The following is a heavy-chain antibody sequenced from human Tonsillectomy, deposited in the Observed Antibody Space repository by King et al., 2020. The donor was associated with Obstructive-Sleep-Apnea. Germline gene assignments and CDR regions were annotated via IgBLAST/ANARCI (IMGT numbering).Heavy chain of an antibody. V-gene: IGHV3-30*18. Sequence: VQLVESGGGVVQPGRSLRLSCAASGFTFSSYGMQWVRQAPGKGLEWVAVISYDGSNKYYVDSVKGRFTISRDNSKNTLYLQMNSLRAEDTAVYYCAKRTLPWESYGMDVWGQGTTVIVSS. D-gene: IGHD1-26*01. CDR3: AKRTLPWESYGMDV. J-gene: IGHJ6*02. CDR2: ISYDGSNK. CDR1: GFTFSSYG.